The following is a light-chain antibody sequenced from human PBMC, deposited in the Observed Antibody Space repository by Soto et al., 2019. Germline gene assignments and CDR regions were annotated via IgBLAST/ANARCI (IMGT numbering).Light chain of an antibody. CDR1: QRISSW. CDR2: DAS. CDR3: QQYDNLYT. Sequence: DIQMTQSPSTLSASVGDRVTITCRASQRISSWLAWYQQRPGKAPKLLIYDASTLESGVPSRFSGSGSGTDFTFTISSLQPEDIATYYCQQYDNLYTFGQGTKLEIK. J-gene: IGKJ2*01. V-gene: IGKV1-5*01.